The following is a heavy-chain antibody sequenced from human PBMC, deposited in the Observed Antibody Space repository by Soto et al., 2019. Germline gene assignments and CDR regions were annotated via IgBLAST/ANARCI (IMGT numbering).Heavy chain of an antibody. J-gene: IGHJ6*03. Sequence: GGSLRLSCAASGFTFSSYWMSWVRQAPGKGLEWVANIKQDGSEKYYVDSVKGRFTISRDNAKNSLYLQMNSLRAEDTAVYYCARTGDGDTIWGGYMDVWGKGTTVTVSS. CDR2: IKQDGSEK. V-gene: IGHV3-7*01. CDR3: ARTGDGDTIWGGYMDV. D-gene: IGHD3-16*01. CDR1: GFTFSSYW.